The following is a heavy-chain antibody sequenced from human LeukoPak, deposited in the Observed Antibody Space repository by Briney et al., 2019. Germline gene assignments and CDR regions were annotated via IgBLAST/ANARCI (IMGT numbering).Heavy chain of an antibody. CDR3: ARELAWELRRDDAFDI. Sequence: GASVKVSCKASGYTFTSYGISWVRQAPGQGLEWMGWISAYNGNTNYAQKLQGRVTMTTDTSTSTAYMELRSLRSDDTAVYYCARELAWELRRDDAFDIWGQGTMVTVSS. V-gene: IGHV1-18*01. CDR1: GYTFTSYG. D-gene: IGHD1-26*01. CDR2: ISAYNGNT. J-gene: IGHJ3*02.